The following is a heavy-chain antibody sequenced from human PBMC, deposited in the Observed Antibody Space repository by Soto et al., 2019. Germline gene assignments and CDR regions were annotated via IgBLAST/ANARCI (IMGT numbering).Heavy chain of an antibody. CDR2: ISAYNGNT. CDR1: GYTFTSYG. J-gene: IGHJ4*02. V-gene: IGHV1-18*01. D-gene: IGHD4-17*01. CDR3: ARARGYGDYNSGY. Sequence: QVQLVQSGAEVKKPGASVKVSCKASGYTFTSYGISWVRQAPGQGLEWMGWISAYNGNTNYAQKLQGRVTMTTVTSTSTAYLELRSLRYYDTAGYDCARARGYGDYNSGYWGQGTLVTVSS.